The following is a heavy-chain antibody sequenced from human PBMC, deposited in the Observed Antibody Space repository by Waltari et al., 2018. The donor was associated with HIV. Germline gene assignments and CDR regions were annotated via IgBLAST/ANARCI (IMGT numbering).Heavy chain of an antibody. CDR2: IRSKAYGGTT. V-gene: IGHV3-49*03. CDR1: GFTSGDYV. Sequence: EVQLVESGGGLVQPGRSLRLSCTASGFTSGDYVMGWFRQAPGKGLEWVGFIRSKAYGGTTEYAASVKGRFTISRDDSKSIAYLQMNSLKTEDTAVYYCTRDGLYYDFWSGYPGYWGQGTLVTVSS. CDR3: TRDGLYYDFWSGYPGY. J-gene: IGHJ4*02. D-gene: IGHD3-3*01.